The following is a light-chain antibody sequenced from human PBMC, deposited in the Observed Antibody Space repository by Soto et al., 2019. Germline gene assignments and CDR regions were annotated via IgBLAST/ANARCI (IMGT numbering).Light chain of an antibody. CDR3: QQADSFPLT. CDR1: QGISTW. CDR2: GAS. Sequence: DIQMTQSPSSVSASVGDRVTITCRASQGISTWLDWYQQKPGKAPNLLIYGASSLQSGVPSRFSGSASGTDFTLNITSLKPEDFATYSCQQADSFPLTFGVGTKVEIK. V-gene: IGKV1-12*01. J-gene: IGKJ4*01.